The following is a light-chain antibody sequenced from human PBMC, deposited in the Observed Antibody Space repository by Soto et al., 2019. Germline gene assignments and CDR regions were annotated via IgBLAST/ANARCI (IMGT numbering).Light chain of an antibody. CDR3: AAWDDSLTAAV. Sequence: QSVLTQPPSASGTPGQRVTISCSGSSSNIGRNPVNWYQQLPGTAPKLLIYSNNQRPSGVPDRFSGSKSGTSASLAISGLQTEDDTDYYCAAWDDSLTAAVFGGGTKLSVL. CDR2: SNN. CDR1: SSNIGRNP. J-gene: IGLJ3*02. V-gene: IGLV1-44*01.